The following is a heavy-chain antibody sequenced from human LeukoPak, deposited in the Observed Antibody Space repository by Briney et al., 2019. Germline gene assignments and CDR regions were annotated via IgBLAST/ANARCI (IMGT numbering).Heavy chain of an antibody. J-gene: IGHJ4*02. D-gene: IGHD3-22*01. V-gene: IGHV4-31*03. CDR3: ARGEPYYYDSSGYPFDY. CDR1: GGSISSGGYY. CDR2: IYYSGST. Sequence: SETLSLTCTVSGGSISSGGYYWSWIRQHPGKGLEWIGYIYYSGSTYYNPSLKSRVTISVDTSKNQFSLKLSSVTAADTAVYYCARGEPYYYDSSGYPFDYWGQGTLVTVSS.